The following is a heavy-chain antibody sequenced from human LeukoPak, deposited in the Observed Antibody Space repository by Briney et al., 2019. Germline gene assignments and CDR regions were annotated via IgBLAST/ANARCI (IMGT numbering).Heavy chain of an antibody. D-gene: IGHD4-17*01. J-gene: IGHJ4*02. V-gene: IGHV1-69*02. Sequence: GASVKVSCKACGGTFSSYTISWVRQAPGQGLEWRGRIIPILGIANYAQKFQGRATITADKSTSTAYMELSSLRSEDTAVYYCAARYDYGDYVVRPWGQGTLVTVSS. CDR1: GGTFSSYT. CDR3: AARYDYGDYVVRP. CDR2: IIPILGIA.